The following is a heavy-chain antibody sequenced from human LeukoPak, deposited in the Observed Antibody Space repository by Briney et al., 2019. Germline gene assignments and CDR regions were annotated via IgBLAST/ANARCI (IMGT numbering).Heavy chain of an antibody. CDR2: IIPIFGTA. J-gene: IGHJ1*01. D-gene: IGHD5-18*01. CDR3: ARAKAMVTLEYFQH. CDR1: GGTFSSYA. V-gene: IGHV1-69*13. Sequence: GASVKVTCKASGGTFSSYAISWVRRAPGQGLEWMGGIIPIFGTANYAQKFQGRVTITADESTSTAYMELSSLRSEDTAVYYCARAKAMVTLEYFQHWGQGTLVTVSS.